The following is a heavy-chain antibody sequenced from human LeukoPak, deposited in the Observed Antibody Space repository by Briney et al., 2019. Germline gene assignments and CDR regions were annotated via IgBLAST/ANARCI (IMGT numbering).Heavy chain of an antibody. D-gene: IGHD6-19*01. J-gene: IGHJ4*02. V-gene: IGHV3-48*01. CDR1: GFTFSSYS. CDR2: ISSSSSTI. CDR3: AREFYSSGWYPLDY. Sequence: GSLRLSCAASGFTFSSYSMNWVRQAPGKGLEWVSYISSSSSTIYYADSVKGRFTISRDNAKNSLYLQMNSLRAEDTAVYYCAREFYSSGWYPLDYWGQGTLVTVSS.